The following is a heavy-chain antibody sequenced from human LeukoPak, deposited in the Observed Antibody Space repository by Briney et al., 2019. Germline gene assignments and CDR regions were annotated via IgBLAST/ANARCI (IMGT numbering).Heavy chain of an antibody. CDR3: ARVSVSGYGYYYFDY. D-gene: IGHD5-12*01. Sequence: SETLTLTCAVYGGSFSDFYWSWIRQPPGKGLEWIGEINHTGSTNYNPSLKSRVIISVDSSKNQFSLKLSSVTAADTAVYHCARVSVSGYGYYYFDYWGQGTLVTVSS. V-gene: IGHV4-34*01. J-gene: IGHJ4*02. CDR1: GGSFSDFY. CDR2: INHTGST.